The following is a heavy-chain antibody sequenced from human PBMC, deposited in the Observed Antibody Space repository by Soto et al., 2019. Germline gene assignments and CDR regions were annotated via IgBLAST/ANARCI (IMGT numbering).Heavy chain of an antibody. Sequence: EVKKPGSSVKVSCKASGGTFSSHTFSWVRQAPGQGLEWMGRIIPALGTATYAQKFQGRVPITADESATTVYMELNSLRSEDTAVYYCARPDFGDYWYFDLWGRGTLVTVSS. J-gene: IGHJ2*01. CDR1: GGTFSSHT. D-gene: IGHD4-17*01. CDR2: IIPALGTA. CDR3: ARPDFGDYWYFDL. V-gene: IGHV1-69*08.